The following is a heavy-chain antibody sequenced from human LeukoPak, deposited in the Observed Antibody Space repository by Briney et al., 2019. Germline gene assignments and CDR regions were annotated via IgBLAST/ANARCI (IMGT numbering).Heavy chain of an antibody. CDR2: IYSGGGP. J-gene: IGHJ4*02. CDR1: GFTVSSNH. V-gene: IGHV3-53*01. Sequence: GGSLRLSCAASGFTVSSNHMSWVRHGPGQGLEWVSVIYSGGGPNYADSVKGRFTLSRDNSKNTLYLQMHSLRAEDTAVYYCASQSSSWYGFDYWGQGTLVTVSS. D-gene: IGHD6-13*01. CDR3: ASQSSSWYGFDY.